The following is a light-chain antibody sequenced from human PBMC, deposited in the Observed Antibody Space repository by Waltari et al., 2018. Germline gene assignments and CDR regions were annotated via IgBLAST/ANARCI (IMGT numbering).Light chain of an antibody. CDR2: AEA. CDR3: QQGYNTPDS. J-gene: IGKJ2*03. Sequence: DIQMTQSPSSLSASVGDKVTITCRASQGISSWLAWYQQKPGKAPKILIYAEARVQSGGPSRFSGSGAGTDYTRTISSLQPEDFATYDCQQGYNTPDSLGQGTKVEIK. V-gene: IGKV1-12*01. CDR1: QGISSW.